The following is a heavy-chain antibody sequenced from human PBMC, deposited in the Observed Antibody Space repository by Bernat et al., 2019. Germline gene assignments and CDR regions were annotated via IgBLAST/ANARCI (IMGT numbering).Heavy chain of an antibody. CDR1: GFTFSSYG. CDR3: AKDRIVGDSDDAFDI. CDR2: ISYDGSNK. V-gene: IGHV3-30*18. J-gene: IGHJ3*02. D-gene: IGHD1-26*01. Sequence: QVQLVESGGGVVQPGRSLRLSCAASGFTFSSYGMHWVRQAPGKGLEWVAVISYDGSNKYYADSVKGRFTISRDNSKNTLYLQMNSLRVEDTAVYYCAKDRIVGDSDDAFDIWGQGTMVTVSS.